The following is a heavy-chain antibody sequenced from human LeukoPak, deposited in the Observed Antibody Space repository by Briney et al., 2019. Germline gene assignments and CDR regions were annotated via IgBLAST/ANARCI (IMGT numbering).Heavy chain of an antibody. CDR2: ISGSGGST. CDR3: AKDTTPYYYDSSGYFDY. D-gene: IGHD3-22*01. Sequence: GGSLRLSCAASGFTFSSYAMSWVRQAPGKGLEWVSAISGSGGSTYYADSVKGRFTISRDNSKNTLYLRMNSLRAEDTAVYYCAKDTTPYYYDSSGYFDYWGQGTLVTVSS. J-gene: IGHJ4*02. V-gene: IGHV3-23*01. CDR1: GFTFSSYA.